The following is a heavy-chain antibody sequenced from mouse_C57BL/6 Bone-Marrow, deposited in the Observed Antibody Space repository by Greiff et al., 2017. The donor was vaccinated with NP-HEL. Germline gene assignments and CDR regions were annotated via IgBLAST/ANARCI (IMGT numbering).Heavy chain of an antibody. CDR3: ARCFITTVVANFDY. D-gene: IGHD1-1*01. CDR2: INPNYGTT. V-gene: IGHV1-39*01. Sequence: EVKLMESGPELVKPGASVKISCKASGYSFTDYNMNWVKQSNGKSLEWIGVINPNYGTTSYNQKFKGKATLTVDQSSSTAYMQLNSLTSEDSAVYYCARCFITTVVANFDYWGQGTTLTVSS. J-gene: IGHJ2*01. CDR1: GYSFTDYN.